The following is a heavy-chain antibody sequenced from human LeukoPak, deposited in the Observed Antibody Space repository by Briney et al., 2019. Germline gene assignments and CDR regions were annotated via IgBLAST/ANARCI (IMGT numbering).Heavy chain of an antibody. J-gene: IGHJ6*02. CDR1: GGSFSGYY. Sequence: SETLSLTCAVYGGSFSGYYWSWIRQPPGKGLEWIGEINHSGSTNYNPSLKSRVTISVDTSKNQFSLKLSSVTAADTAVYYCAGTPFEYSSSSQCYYGMGVWGQGTTVTVSS. CDR2: INHSGST. D-gene: IGHD6-6*01. V-gene: IGHV4-34*01. CDR3: AGTPFEYSSSSQCYYGMGV.